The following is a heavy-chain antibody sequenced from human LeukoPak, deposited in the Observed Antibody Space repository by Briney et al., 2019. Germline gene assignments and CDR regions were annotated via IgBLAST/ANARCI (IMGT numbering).Heavy chain of an antibody. CDR1: GYSISSGYY. D-gene: IGHD3-22*01. CDR3: ARVRSSGYYFDY. J-gene: IGHJ4*02. V-gene: IGHV4-38-2*02. Sequence: NPSETLSLTCTVSGYSISSGYYWGWIRQPPGKGLEWIGSIYHSGSTYYNPSLKSRVTISVDTSKNQFSLKLSSVTAADTAVYYCARVRSSGYYFDYWGQGTLVTVSS. CDR2: IYHSGST.